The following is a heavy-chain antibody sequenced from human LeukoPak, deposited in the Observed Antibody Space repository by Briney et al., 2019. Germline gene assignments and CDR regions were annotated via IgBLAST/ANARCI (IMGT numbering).Heavy chain of an antibody. V-gene: IGHV3-74*01. D-gene: IGHD2-2*01. J-gene: IGHJ5*02. CDR1: GFTFSSYW. CDR3: ALPSRRVGYCSSTSCLGANWFDP. Sequence: GGSLRLSCAASGFTFSSYWMHWVRQAPGKGLVWVSRINTDGSSASYADSVKGRFTISRDNAKNTLYLQMNSLRAEDTAVYYCALPSRRVGYCSSTSCLGANWFDPWGQGTLVTVSS. CDR2: INTDGSSA.